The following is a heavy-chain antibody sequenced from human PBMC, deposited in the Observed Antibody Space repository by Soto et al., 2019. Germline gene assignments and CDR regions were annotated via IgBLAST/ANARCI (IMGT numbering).Heavy chain of an antibody. CDR1: GFTFSSHA. CDR2: ISNSGGST. Sequence: EVQLLESGGGLVQPGGSLRLSCAASGFTFSSHAMSWARQTPGKGLEWVSSISNSGGSTYYADSVKGRFTISRDNSKNTVYLQMKSLRAEDTAIYFCAKDLRNYYDSSGYHDAFDIWGQGTMVTVSS. D-gene: IGHD3-22*01. J-gene: IGHJ3*02. V-gene: IGHV3-23*01. CDR3: AKDLRNYYDSSGYHDAFDI.